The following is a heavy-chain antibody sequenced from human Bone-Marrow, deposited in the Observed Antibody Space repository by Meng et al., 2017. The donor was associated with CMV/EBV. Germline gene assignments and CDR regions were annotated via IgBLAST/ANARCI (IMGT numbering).Heavy chain of an antibody. D-gene: IGHD3-3*01. CDR3: ARTTYYDFWSGYAAPNYYYGMAV. CDR2: IKQDGSEK. V-gene: IGHV3-7*01. J-gene: IGHJ6*02. CDR1: GFTFSSYW. Sequence: GESLKISCAASGFTFSSYWMSWVRQAPGKGLEWVANIKQDGSEKYYVDSVKGRFTISRDNAKNTLYLQMNSLRAEDTAVYYCARTTYYDFWSGYAAPNYYYGMAVWGQGHTVTVSS.